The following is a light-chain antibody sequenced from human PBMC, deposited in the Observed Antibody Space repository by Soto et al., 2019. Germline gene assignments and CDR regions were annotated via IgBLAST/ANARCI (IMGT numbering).Light chain of an antibody. J-gene: IGKJ1*01. CDR1: QSISNW. CDR3: QQYGDSRWT. Sequence: DIQMTQSPSSLSASVGDRVTITCRASQSISNWLAWHQQKPGKATKLLISKASSLESGVPSRFSGSESGTDFTLTISRLEPEDFAVYYCQQYGDSRWTFGQGTKGDI. CDR2: KAS. V-gene: IGKV1-5*03.